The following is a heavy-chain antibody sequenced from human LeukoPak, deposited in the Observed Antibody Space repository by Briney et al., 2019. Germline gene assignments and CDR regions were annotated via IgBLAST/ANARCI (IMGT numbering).Heavy chain of an antibody. V-gene: IGHV5-51*01. CDR1: GYSFSNYW. CDR3: ARRRFCTGGSCYPQYYYDY. CDR2: IYPDDSDT. Sequence: GESLKISCKGSGYSFSNYWIGWVRQMPGKGLEWMGIIYPDDSDTRYGPSFQGQVTISADKSISTAYLQWSSLKASDTAMYYCARRRFCTGGSCYPQYYYDYWGQGTLVTVSS. D-gene: IGHD2-15*01. J-gene: IGHJ4*02.